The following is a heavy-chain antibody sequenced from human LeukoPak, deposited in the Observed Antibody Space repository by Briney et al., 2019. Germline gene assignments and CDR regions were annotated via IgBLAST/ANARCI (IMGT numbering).Heavy chain of an antibody. J-gene: IGHJ6*03. CDR2: INPNSGGT. CDR1: GYTFTGYY. CDR3: AREIVVVPAVAKYYYYYYMDV. Sequence: ASVKVSCKASGYTFTGYYMHWVRQAPGQGLEWMGWINPNSGGTNYAQKFQGWVTMTRDTSISTAYMELSRLRSDDTAVYYCAREIVVVPAVAKYYYYYYMDVWGKGTTVTVSS. V-gene: IGHV1-2*04. D-gene: IGHD2-2*01.